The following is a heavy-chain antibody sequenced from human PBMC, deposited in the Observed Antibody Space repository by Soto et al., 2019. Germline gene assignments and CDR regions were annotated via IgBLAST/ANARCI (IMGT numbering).Heavy chain of an antibody. CDR1: GFTFKNCA. CDR2: IGNDGSNK. J-gene: IGHJ4*02. CDR3: ARDWNGGIFEY. D-gene: IGHD1-1*01. V-gene: IGHV3-33*01. Sequence: QVQLVESGGGVVQPGRSLRLSCAASGFTFKNCAMHWVRQAPGKGLEWVAMIGNDGSNKHHADSVKGRFTISRDNSKNTLSLQMDSRRAEDTAVYYCARDWNGGIFEYWGQGTLVTVSS.